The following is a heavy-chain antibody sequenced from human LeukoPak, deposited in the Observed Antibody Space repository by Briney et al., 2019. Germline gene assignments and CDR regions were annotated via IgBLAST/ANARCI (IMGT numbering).Heavy chain of an antibody. CDR1: VYTFTSYG. J-gene: IGHJ4*02. CDR3: ARRLLWFGELSTPRYDY. CDR2: ISAYNGNT. V-gene: IGHV1-18*01. Sequence: ASVNVSCKASVYTFTSYGISWGRQAPGQGVEWVGWISAYNGNTNYAQKLQGRVTMTTDTSTSTAYMELRSLRSDDTAVYYCARRLLWFGELSTPRYDYWGQGTLVTVSS. D-gene: IGHD3-10*01.